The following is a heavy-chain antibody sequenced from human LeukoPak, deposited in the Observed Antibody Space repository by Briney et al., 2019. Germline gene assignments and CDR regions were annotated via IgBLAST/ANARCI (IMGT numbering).Heavy chain of an antibody. CDR3: ARSRIAVTKGGFFPNYYFDY. D-gene: IGHD6-19*01. V-gene: IGHV1-2*06. J-gene: IGHJ4*02. CDR1: GYTFTGYY. CDR2: INPNSGGT. Sequence: ASVKVSCKASGYTFTGYYMHWVRQAPGQGLEWMGRINPNSGGTNYAQKFQGRVTMTRDTSISTAYMELSRLRSDDSAVYYCARSRIAVTKGGFFPNYYFDYWGQGTLVTVSS.